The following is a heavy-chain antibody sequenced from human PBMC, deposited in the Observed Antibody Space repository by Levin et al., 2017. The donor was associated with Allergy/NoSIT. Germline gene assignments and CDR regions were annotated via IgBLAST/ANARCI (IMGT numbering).Heavy chain of an antibody. D-gene: IGHD2-15*01. CDR3: NFFNGGLTAAVAATRRLDY. V-gene: IGHV1-69*02. CDR2: FVPRLGLT. Sequence: ASVKVSCKASGDTFNFYTITWVRQAPGRGLEWMGRFVPRLGLTNYAQNFQGRVSITADRSTTTVNMELSRLTSEDTAIYYCNFFNGGLTAAVAATRRLDYWGLGTLVTVSS. J-gene: IGHJ4*02. CDR1: GDTFNFYT.